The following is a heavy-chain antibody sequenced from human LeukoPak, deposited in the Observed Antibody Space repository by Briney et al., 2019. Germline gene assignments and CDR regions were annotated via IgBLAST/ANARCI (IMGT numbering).Heavy chain of an antibody. CDR3: ARAIPPRYRFIDD. CDR1: GYTFTGYY. CDR2: IKPNSGGT. J-gene: IGHJ4*02. Sequence: VASVKVSRKASGYTFTGYYMHSVRQAPGQGREWMGWIKPNSGGTNYAQKFQGRVTMTRDTSISTAYMELSRLRSDDTAVCYCARAIPPRYRFIDDWGQGTLVTVSS. D-gene: IGHD3-16*02. V-gene: IGHV1-2*02.